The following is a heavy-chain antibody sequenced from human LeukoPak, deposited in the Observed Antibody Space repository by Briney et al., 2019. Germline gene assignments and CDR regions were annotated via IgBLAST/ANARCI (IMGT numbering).Heavy chain of an antibody. CDR3: ARDLGSSWFMGRPFYYYYGMDV. V-gene: IGHV3-21*01. Sequence: GGSLRLSCAASGFTFRSYSMNWVRQAPGKGLEWVSSISSSSSYIYYADSVKGRFTISRDNAKNSLYLQMNSLRAEDTAVYYCARDLGSSWFMGRPFYYYYGMDVWGQGTTVTVSS. CDR1: GFTFRSYS. J-gene: IGHJ6*02. D-gene: IGHD6-13*01. CDR2: ISSSSSYI.